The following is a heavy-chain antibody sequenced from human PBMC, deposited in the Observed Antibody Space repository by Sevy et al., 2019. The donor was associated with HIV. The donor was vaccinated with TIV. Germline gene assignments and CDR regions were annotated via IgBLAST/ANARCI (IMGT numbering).Heavy chain of an antibody. J-gene: IGHJ4*02. CDR2: ISNSGSTI. D-gene: IGHD4-17*01. CDR1: GFTFSSYE. CDR3: ARDLSPSATTVPHFDY. Sequence: GGSLRLSCTASGFTFSSYEMNWVRQAPGKGLEWVSYISNSGSTIHYSSSVKGRFTISRDNAKNTLYLQMSSLTAEDTAVYYCARDLSPSATTVPHFDYWGRGTLVTVSS. V-gene: IGHV3-48*03.